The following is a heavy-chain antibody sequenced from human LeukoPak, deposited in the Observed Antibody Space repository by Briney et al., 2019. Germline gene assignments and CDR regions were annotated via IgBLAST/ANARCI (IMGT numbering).Heavy chain of an antibody. D-gene: IGHD1-1*01. CDR1: GASISSTSYY. CDR3: ARDWNRYAY. V-gene: IGHV4-39*07. CDR2: TYYRGTT. J-gene: IGHJ4*02. Sequence: SDTLSLTCTVSGASISSTSYYWGWIRQPPGKGLEWIGSTYYRGTTYYNPSLKSRVTISVDTSKNQFSLQLSSVTAADTAVYYCARDWNRYAYGGQGTLVTVPS.